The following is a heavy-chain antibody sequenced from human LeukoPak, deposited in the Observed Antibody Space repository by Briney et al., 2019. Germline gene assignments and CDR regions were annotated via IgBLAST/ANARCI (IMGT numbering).Heavy chain of an antibody. Sequence: GGSLRLSCAASGFTFSDYWMNWVRQAPGKGLEWVANIKQDGSEKYSLDSVKGQFTISRDNARNSLYLQMNSLRAEDTAVYYCARVVYSSGWSYYFDYWGQGILVTVSS. CDR3: ARVVYSSGWSYYFDY. V-gene: IGHV3-7*04. J-gene: IGHJ4*02. D-gene: IGHD6-19*01. CDR2: IKQDGSEK. CDR1: GFTFSDYW.